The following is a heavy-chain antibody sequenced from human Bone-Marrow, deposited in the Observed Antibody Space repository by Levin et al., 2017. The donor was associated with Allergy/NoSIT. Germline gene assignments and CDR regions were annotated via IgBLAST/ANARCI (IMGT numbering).Heavy chain of an antibody. CDR2: MNPNSGNT. D-gene: IGHD4-23*01. J-gene: IGHJ5*02. Sequence: ASVKVSCKASGYTFTSYDINWVRQATGQGLEWMGWMNPNSGNTGYAQKFQGRVTMTRNTSISTAYMELSSLRSEDTAVYYCARTKRIYGGNPNWFDPWGQGTLVTVSS. CDR3: ARTKRIYGGNPNWFDP. CDR1: GYTFTSYD. V-gene: IGHV1-8*01.